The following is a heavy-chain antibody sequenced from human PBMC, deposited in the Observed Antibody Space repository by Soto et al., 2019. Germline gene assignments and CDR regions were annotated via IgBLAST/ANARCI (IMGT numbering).Heavy chain of an antibody. D-gene: IGHD3-22*01. CDR1: GFIFSNAW. J-gene: IGHJ4*02. Sequence: EVQLVESGGGLVKPGGSLRLSCAASGFIFSNAWMNWVRQAPGKGLEWVGRIKSKTDGGTTDYTAPVKXRFIISRXXXXXXXXXXXXXXXXXXXXXYYCTTDHPYYYDGSAYDNWGQGTLVTVSS. CDR3: TTDHPYYYDGSAYDN. CDR2: IKSKTDGGTT. V-gene: IGHV3-15*07.